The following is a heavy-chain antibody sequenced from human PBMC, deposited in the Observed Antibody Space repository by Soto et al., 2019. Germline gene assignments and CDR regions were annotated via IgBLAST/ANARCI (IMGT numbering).Heavy chain of an antibody. CDR2: INPNSGGT. J-gene: IGHJ6*02. V-gene: IGHV1-2*02. D-gene: IGHD5-18*01. CDR3: ARTDTAMATPYYGMDV. CDR1: GYTFTDYY. Sequence: ASVKVSCKASGYTFTDYYMHWVRQAPGQGLEWMGWINPNSGGTNYAQKFQGRVTMTRDTSISTAYMELSRLRSDDTAIYYCARTDTAMATPYYGMDVWGPGTTVTVSS.